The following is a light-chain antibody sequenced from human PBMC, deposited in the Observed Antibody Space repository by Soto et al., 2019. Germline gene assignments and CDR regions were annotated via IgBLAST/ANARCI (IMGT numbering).Light chain of an antibody. CDR3: QQYGSYSGT. Sequence: NQIRNSPSILSAYVGGRGTMSFQESQDISNYLGWYQQKPGKAHKRLIYAASSLQSGVPSRFSGSGSGTDFILTISRLEAEDSAVYYCQQYGSYSGTFGQGTKVDIK. V-gene: IGKV1-17*01. CDR1: QDISNY. J-gene: IGKJ1*01. CDR2: AAS.